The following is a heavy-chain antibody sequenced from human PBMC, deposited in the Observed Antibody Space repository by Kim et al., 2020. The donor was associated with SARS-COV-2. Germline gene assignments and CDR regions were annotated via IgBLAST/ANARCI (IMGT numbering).Heavy chain of an antibody. CDR2: IYSGGST. Sequence: GGSLRLSCAASGVTVSSNYMSWVRQAPGKGLEWVSVIYSGGSTYYADSVKGRFTISRDNSKNTLYLQMNSLRAEDTAVYYCARGNGSVDYYYGMDVWGQGTTVTVSS. V-gene: IGHV3-53*01. CDR1: GVTVSSNY. CDR3: ARGNGSVDYYYGMDV. J-gene: IGHJ6*02. D-gene: IGHD3-10*01.